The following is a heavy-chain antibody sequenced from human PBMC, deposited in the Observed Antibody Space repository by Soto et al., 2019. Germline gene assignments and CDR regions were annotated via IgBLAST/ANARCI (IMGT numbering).Heavy chain of an antibody. CDR2: ISAYNGNT. CDR1: GYTFTSYG. V-gene: IGHV1-18*01. J-gene: IGHJ6*03. CDR3: AGTEGWYCSSTSCYYYYYMDV. Sequence: ASVKVSCKASGYTFTSYGISWVRQAPGQGLEWMGWISAYNGNTNYAQKLQGRVTMTTDTSTSTAYMELRGLGSDDTAVYYCAGTEGWYCSSTSCYYYYYMDVWGKGTTVTVSS. D-gene: IGHD2-2*01.